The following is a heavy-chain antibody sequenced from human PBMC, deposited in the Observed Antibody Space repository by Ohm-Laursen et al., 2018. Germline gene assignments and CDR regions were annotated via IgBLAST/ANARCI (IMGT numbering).Heavy chain of an antibody. CDR1: GFTFSNYW. D-gene: IGHD2-21*02. CDR2: IQQDGSEK. J-gene: IGHJ4*02. V-gene: IGHV3-7*01. CDR3: AKAGMSTAKGRYYFDS. Sequence: GSLRLSCAASGFTFSNYWMSWVRQAPGKGLEWVANIQQDGSEKYYVDSVKGRFTISRDNAKNSLYLQMNSLRAEDTAVYYCAKAGMSTAKGRYYFDSWGQGTLVTVSS.